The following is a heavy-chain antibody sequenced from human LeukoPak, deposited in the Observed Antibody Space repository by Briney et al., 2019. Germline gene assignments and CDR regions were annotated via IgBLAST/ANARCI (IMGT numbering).Heavy chain of an antibody. V-gene: IGHV3-23*01. CDR3: AIARWGYDSSGYYLY. CDR2: ISGSGGST. J-gene: IGHJ4*02. CDR1: GFTFSDYY. Sequence: GGSLRLSCAASGFTFSDYYMSWIRQAPGKGLEWVSAISGSGGSTYYADSVKGRFTISRDNSKNTLYLQMNSLRAEDTAVYYCAIARWGYDSSGYYLYWGQGTLVTVSS. D-gene: IGHD3-22*01.